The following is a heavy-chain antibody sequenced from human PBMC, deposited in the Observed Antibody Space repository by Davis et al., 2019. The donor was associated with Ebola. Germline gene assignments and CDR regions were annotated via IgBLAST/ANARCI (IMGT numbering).Heavy chain of an antibody. D-gene: IGHD3-3*01. V-gene: IGHV3-30*03. Sequence: GESLKISCAASGFTFSSYGMHWVRQAPGKGLEWVAVISYDGSNKYYADSVKGRFTISRDNSKNTLYLQMNSLRAEDTAVYYCARLHTVFGIIMAWYFDLWGRGTLVTVSS. CDR2: ISYDGSNK. CDR3: ARLHTVFGIIMAWYFDL. J-gene: IGHJ2*01. CDR1: GFTFSSYG.